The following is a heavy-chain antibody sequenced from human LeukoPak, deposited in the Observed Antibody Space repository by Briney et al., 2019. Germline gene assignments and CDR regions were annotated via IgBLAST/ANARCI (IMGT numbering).Heavy chain of an antibody. CDR3: AKRGVVIRVFLVGFHKEAYYFDS. J-gene: IGHJ4*02. CDR2: LSGSGGGT. D-gene: IGHD3-10*01. V-gene: IGHV3-23*01. CDR1: GITLSNYG. Sequence: GGSLRLPCAVSGITLSNYGMSWVRQAPGKGLEWVAGLSGSGGGTNYADSVQGRFTISRDNPKNALYLQMNSLRAEDTAVYFCAKRGVVIRVFLVGFHKEAYYFDSWGQGALVTVSS.